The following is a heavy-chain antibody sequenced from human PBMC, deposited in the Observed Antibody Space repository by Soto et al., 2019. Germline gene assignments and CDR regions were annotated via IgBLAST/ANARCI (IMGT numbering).Heavy chain of an antibody. J-gene: IGHJ5*02. CDR3: ARVLGSPANYYDSSGYYKGWFDP. CDR2: IIPIFGTA. V-gene: IGHV1-69*13. CDR1: GGTFSSYA. Sequence: ASVKVSCKASGGTFSSYAISWVRQAPGQGLEWMGGIIPIFGTANYAQKFQGRVTITADESTSTAYMELSSLRSEDTAVYYCARVLGSPANYYDSSGYYKGWFDPWGQGTLVTVSS. D-gene: IGHD3-22*01.